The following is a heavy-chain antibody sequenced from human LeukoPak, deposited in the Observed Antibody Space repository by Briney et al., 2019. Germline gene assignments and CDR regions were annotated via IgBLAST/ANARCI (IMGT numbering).Heavy chain of an antibody. CDR2: FAGGDTTM. D-gene: IGHD3-22*01. V-gene: IGHV3-48*03. J-gene: IGHJ4*02. CDR3: TTLGYHLDS. Sequence: PVWSLRLSCAASGFAFSAYEMNWVRQAPGKGLEWVAYFAGGDTTMYFVDSVRGRFTISRDNAKNSLYLQMNSLRAEDTALYYCTTLGYHLDSWGQGTLVTVS. CDR1: GFAFSAYE.